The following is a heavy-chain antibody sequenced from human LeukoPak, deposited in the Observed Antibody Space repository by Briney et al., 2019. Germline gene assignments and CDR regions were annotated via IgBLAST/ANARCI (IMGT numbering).Heavy chain of an antibody. J-gene: IGHJ3*02. CDR1: GFTFTSSA. V-gene: IGHV1-58*02. CDR3: AAASVSWELLQNDAFDI. D-gene: IGHD1-26*01. CDR2: IVLGSGNT. Sequence: SVKVSCKASGFTFTSSAMQWVRQARGQRLEWIGWIVLGSGNTNYAQKFQERVAITRDMSTSTAYMELSSLRSEDTAVYYCAAASVSWELLQNDAFDIWGQGTMVTVSS.